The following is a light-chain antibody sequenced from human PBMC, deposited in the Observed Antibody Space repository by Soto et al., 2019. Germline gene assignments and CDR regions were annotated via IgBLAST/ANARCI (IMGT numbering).Light chain of an antibody. J-gene: IGKJ1*01. Sequence: IVLTQSPGTLSLSPGERVALSCRTSQTVTFSYLAWYQQKPGQAPRLLIFGASTRATGIPDRFRGSGSGTDFTLTITRLETEDFGVYYCHQYGSSPQTFGQGTKVDIK. CDR1: QTVTFSY. V-gene: IGKV3-20*01. CDR2: GAS. CDR3: HQYGSSPQT.